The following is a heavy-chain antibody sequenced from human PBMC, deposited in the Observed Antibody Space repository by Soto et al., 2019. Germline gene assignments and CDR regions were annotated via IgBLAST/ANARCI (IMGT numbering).Heavy chain of an antibody. Sequence: SETLFLTCTVSGGSISSYYWSWIRQPPGKGLEWIGYIYYSGRTNYNPSLKSRVTISVDTSKNQFSLKLSSVTTADTAEYYCARDHPTKYSSSSYYYMDVWGKGTTVTVSS. V-gene: IGHV4-59*01. J-gene: IGHJ6*03. CDR3: ARDHPTKYSSSSYYYMDV. D-gene: IGHD6-6*01. CDR2: IYYSGRT. CDR1: GGSISSYY.